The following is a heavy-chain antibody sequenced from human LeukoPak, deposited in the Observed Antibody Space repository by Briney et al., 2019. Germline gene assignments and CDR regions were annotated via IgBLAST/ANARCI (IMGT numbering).Heavy chain of an antibody. J-gene: IGHJ4*02. CDR2: IYTSGST. CDR3: ARWMVGALDY. V-gene: IGHV4-61*02. Sequence: PSQTLSLTCTVSGGSISSDTYFWSWIRQPAGKGLEWIGRIYTSGSTNYNPSLKSRVSISVDTSKNQFSLKLSSVTAADTAVYYCARWMVGALDYWGQGTLVTVSS. CDR1: GGSISSDTYF. D-gene: IGHD1-26*01.